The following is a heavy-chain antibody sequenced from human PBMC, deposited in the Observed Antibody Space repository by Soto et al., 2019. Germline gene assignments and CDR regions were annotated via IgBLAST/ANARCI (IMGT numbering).Heavy chain of an antibody. D-gene: IGHD2-8*01. CDR1: RSSFRGCY. V-gene: IGHV3-11*04. CDR3: ARDSSAGAGYCRNYDCYTGLYGMDV. Sequence: GGILRLSCAPSRSSFRGCYMSWSFQGTGQGLNWLSYIDFRSNSIYYADSVKGRFTISRDNAKNTLYLQMNSLRVEDTALYYCARDSSAGAGYCRNYDCYTGLYGMDVWGQGT. CDR2: IDFRSNSI. J-gene: IGHJ6*02.